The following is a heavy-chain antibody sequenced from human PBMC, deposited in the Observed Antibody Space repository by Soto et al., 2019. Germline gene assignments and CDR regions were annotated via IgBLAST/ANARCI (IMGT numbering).Heavy chain of an antibody. Sequence: SETLSLTCAVYGGSFSGYYWSWIRQPPGKGLEWIGEINHSGSTNYNPSLKSRVTISVDTSKNQFSLKLSSVTAADTAVYYCARLKTIAVAGTCYFDYWGQGTPVTVSS. CDR1: GGSFSGYY. J-gene: IGHJ4*02. CDR2: INHSGST. CDR3: ARLKTIAVAGTCYFDY. V-gene: IGHV4-34*01. D-gene: IGHD6-19*01.